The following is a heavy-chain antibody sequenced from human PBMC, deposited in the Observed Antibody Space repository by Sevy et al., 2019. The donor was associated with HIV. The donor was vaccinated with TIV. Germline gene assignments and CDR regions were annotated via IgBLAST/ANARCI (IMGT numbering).Heavy chain of an antibody. J-gene: IGHJ6*02. CDR2: IYYNGHT. D-gene: IGHD2-2*01. Sequence: SETLSLTCSVSGGTIVSSGHYWGWIRQTPGKGLEWIGSIYYNGHTYYNPSLNSRLTISIDPSKNQFSLNLSSVTAADTAIYFCAREAGCYDYDYGMDVWGQGTTVTVSS. V-gene: IGHV4-39*02. CDR3: AREAGCYDYDYGMDV. CDR1: GGTIVSSGHY.